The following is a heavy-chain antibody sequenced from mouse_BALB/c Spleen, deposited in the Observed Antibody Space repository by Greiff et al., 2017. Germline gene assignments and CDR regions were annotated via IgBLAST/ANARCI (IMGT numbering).Heavy chain of an antibody. CDR3: AKYDYDGAWFAY. CDR2: INPSNGRT. D-gene: IGHD2-4*01. V-gene: IGHV1S81*02. J-gene: IGHJ3*01. CDR1: GYTFTSYW. Sequence: QVQLQQSGAELVKPGASVKLSCKASGYTFTSYWMHWVKQRPGQGLEWIGEINPSNGRTNYNEKFKSKATLTVDKSSSTAYMQLSSLTSEDSAVYYCAKYDYDGAWFAYWGQGTLVTVSA.